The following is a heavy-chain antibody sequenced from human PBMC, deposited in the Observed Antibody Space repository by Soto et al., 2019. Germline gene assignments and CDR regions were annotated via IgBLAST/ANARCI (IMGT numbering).Heavy chain of an antibody. CDR2: IDPSDSYT. J-gene: IGHJ6*02. CDR1: GYSFTSYW. CDR3: ARLGSSWYDNYYYAMDV. Sequence: GESLKISCKGSGYSFTSYWISWVRQMPGKGLEWMGRIDPSDSYTNYSPSFQGHVTISADKSISTAYLQWSSLKASDTAMYYCARLGSSWYDNYYYAMDVWGQGTTVTVSS. D-gene: IGHD6-13*01. V-gene: IGHV5-10-1*01.